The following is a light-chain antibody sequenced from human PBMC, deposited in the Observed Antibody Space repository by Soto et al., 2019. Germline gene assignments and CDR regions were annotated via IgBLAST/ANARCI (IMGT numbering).Light chain of an antibody. CDR1: QGISNY. CDR2: RAS. CDR3: QQYNSFPQT. V-gene: IGKV1-8*01. Sequence: AIRMTQSPSSFSASTGDRVTITCRATQGISNYLAWYQQKPGKAPKLLIYRASVLESGVPSRFLGGGSGTNFSLTISYLQSEDFATYYCQQYNSFPQTFGQGTKLAIK. J-gene: IGKJ2*01.